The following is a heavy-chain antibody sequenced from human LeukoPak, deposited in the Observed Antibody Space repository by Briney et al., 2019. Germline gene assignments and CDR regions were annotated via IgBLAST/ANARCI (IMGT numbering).Heavy chain of an antibody. D-gene: IGHD3-9*01. CDR3: ARVPPNYDSLTGYSRGAFDI. Sequence: PSETLSLTCSVSGGAISNNPYYWGWIRQPPGKGLQWIGSIYYSGSAYYNPSLKSRVTISIDASKNQFSLKLKSVTAADTAVYYCARVPPNYDSLTGYSRGAFDIWGQGTMVAVSS. J-gene: IGHJ3*02. V-gene: IGHV4-39*07. CDR1: GGAISNNPYY. CDR2: IYYSGSA.